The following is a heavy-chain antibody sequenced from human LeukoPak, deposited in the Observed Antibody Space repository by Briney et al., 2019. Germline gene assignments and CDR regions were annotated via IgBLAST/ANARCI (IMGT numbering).Heavy chain of an antibody. CDR2: SNPSGGST. Sequence: GASVKVSCKASGDTFTTDYIHWVRQGPGQGPEWMGVSNPSGGSTTNAQKFQGRVTMTRDTSTSTVYMELSSLRSEDTAIYYCARARGSGSYYGHDHYYYHYMDVWGKGTTVTVSS. J-gene: IGHJ6*03. D-gene: IGHD3-10*01. V-gene: IGHV1-46*01. CDR1: GDTFTTDY. CDR3: ARARGSGSYYGHDHYYYHYMDV.